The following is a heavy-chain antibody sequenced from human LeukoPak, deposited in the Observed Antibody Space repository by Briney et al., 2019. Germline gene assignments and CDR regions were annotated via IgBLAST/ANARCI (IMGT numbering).Heavy chain of an antibody. CDR3: ARDDSIEQWLVPFDY. Sequence: ASVKVSCKASGYTFTGYYMHWVRQAPGQGLEWMGWINPNSGGTNYAQKFQGRVTMTRDTSISTAYMELNRLRSDDTAVYYCARDDSIEQWLVPFDYWGQGTLVTVSS. D-gene: IGHD6-19*01. V-gene: IGHV1-2*02. CDR2: INPNSGGT. CDR1: GYTFTGYY. J-gene: IGHJ4*02.